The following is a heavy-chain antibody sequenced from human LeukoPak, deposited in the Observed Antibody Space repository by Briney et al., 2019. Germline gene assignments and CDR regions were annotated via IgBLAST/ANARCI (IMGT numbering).Heavy chain of an antibody. V-gene: IGHV4-4*09. CDR2: IYTSGNT. J-gene: IGHJ3*02. CDR3: ARPYSSGWSGAFDI. Sequence: PSETLSLTCTVSGGSISSYYWSWIWQPPGKGLEWIGNIYTSGNTNYNPSLKSRVAISVDTSKNQFSLKLNSVTAADTAVYYCARPYSSGWSGAFDIWGRGTMVTVSS. D-gene: IGHD6-19*01. CDR1: GGSISSYY.